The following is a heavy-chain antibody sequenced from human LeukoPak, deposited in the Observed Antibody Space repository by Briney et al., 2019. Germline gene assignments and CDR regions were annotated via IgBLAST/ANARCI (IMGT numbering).Heavy chain of an antibody. D-gene: IGHD3-22*01. Sequence: SETLSLTCNVSGGSISSGGYYWSWIRQPPGKGLEWIGYIYHSGSTYYNPSLKSRVTISVDRSKNQFSLKLSSVTAADTAVYYCARAPYSSYGDYWGQGTLVTVAS. J-gene: IGHJ4*02. CDR1: GGSISSGGYY. CDR3: ARAPYSSYGDY. V-gene: IGHV4-30-2*01. CDR2: IYHSGST.